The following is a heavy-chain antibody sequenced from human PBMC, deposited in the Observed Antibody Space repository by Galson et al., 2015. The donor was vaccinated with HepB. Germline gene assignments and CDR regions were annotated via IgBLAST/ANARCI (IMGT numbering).Heavy chain of an antibody. J-gene: IGHJ5*02. D-gene: IGHD3-3*01. CDR1: GGSFSGYY. V-gene: IGHV4-34*01. Sequence: SETLSLTCAVYGGSFSGYYWSWIRQPPGKGLEWIGEINHSGSTNYNPSLKSRVTISVDTSKNQFSLKLSSVTAADTAVYYCARGGMTYDFWSGYYTWGQGTLVTVSS. CDR3: ARGGMTYDFWSGYYT. CDR2: INHSGST.